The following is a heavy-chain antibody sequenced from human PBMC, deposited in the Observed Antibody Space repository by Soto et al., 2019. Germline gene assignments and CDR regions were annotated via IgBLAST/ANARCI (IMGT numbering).Heavy chain of an antibody. CDR1: RFTGRDSA. CDR2: IVVGNGNT. CDR3: EEKTHYDFWSGYFTGVAFDI. Sequence: SVKVSCRASRFTGRDSAAQRVRQARGQSRAGIGDIVVGNGNTNFAQRFQERVTFSSDKPRGTAYTEMRSLRSEDTAVYYCEEKTHYDFWSGYFTGVAFDIWGQGTKV. J-gene: IGHJ3*02. V-gene: IGHV1-58*01. D-gene: IGHD3-3*01.